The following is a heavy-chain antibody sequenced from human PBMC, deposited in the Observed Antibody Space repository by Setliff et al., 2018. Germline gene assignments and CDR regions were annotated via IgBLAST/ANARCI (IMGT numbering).Heavy chain of an antibody. V-gene: IGHV4-34*01. CDR2: INHSGST. J-gene: IGHJ6*02. D-gene: IGHD6-13*01. CDR1: GGSFSGYY. Sequence: SETLSLTCAVYGGSFSGYYWSWLRQPPGKGLEWIGEINHSGSTNYNPSLKSRVTISVDTSKNQFSLKLSSVTAADTAVYYCARSAGYSSSWYNYYYGMDVWGQGTTVTVSS. CDR3: ARSAGYSSSWYNYYYGMDV.